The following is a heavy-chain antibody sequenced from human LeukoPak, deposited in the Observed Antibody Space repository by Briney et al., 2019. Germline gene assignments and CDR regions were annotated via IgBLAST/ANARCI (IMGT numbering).Heavy chain of an antibody. V-gene: IGHV3-33*01. CDR3: AREGDYGDYYFDY. D-gene: IGHD4-17*01. Sequence: GGSLRLSCAASGFTFSSYGMHWVRQAPGKGLEWVAVIWYDGSNKYYADSVKGRFTISRDNAKNSLYLQMNSLRAEDTAVYYCAREGDYGDYYFDYWGQGTLVTVSS. J-gene: IGHJ4*02. CDR1: GFTFSSYG. CDR2: IWYDGSNK.